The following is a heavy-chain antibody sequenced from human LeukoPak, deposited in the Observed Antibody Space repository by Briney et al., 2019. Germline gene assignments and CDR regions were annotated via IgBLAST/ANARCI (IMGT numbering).Heavy chain of an antibody. Sequence: GGSLRLSCAASGFTFTSYAIHWVRQAPGNGLEWVAVISYDGSNEYYADSVKSRFTISRDNSKNTVYLQMNSLRAEDTAVYYCAKDRAESLRTYYFDYWGQGTLVTVSS. CDR2: ISYDGSNE. V-gene: IGHV3-30*04. CDR1: GFTFTSYA. D-gene: IGHD2-21*02. J-gene: IGHJ4*02. CDR3: AKDRAESLRTYYFDY.